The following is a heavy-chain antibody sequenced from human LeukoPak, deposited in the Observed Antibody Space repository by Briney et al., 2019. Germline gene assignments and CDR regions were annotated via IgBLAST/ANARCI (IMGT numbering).Heavy chain of an antibody. CDR3: ARVNVVVPAARKPQWFDP. V-gene: IGHV1-69*05. Sequence: SVKVSCKASGGTFSSYAISWVRQAPGQGLEWMGGIIPIFGTANYAQKLQGRVTMTTDTSTSTAYMELRSLRSDDTAVYYCARVNVVVPAARKPQWFDPWGQGTLVTVSS. CDR1: GGTFSSYA. D-gene: IGHD2-2*01. J-gene: IGHJ5*02. CDR2: IIPIFGTA.